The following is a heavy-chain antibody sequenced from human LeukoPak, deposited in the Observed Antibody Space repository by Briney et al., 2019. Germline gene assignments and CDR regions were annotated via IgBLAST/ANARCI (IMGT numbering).Heavy chain of an antibody. Sequence: GSLRLSCVVSGITLSNYGMSWIRQPPGKGLEWIGSIYYSGSTYYNPSLKSRVTISVDTSKNQFSLKLSSVTAADTAVYYCARVGGYDSSGYADYWGQGTLVTVSS. D-gene: IGHD3-22*01. J-gene: IGHJ4*02. CDR3: ARVGGYDSSGYADY. V-gene: IGHV4-39*07. CDR2: IYYSGST. CDR1: GITLSNYG.